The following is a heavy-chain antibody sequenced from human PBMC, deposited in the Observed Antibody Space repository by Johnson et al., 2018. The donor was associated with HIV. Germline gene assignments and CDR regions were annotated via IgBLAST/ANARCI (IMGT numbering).Heavy chain of an antibody. J-gene: IGHJ3*02. D-gene: IGHD3-10*01. CDR1: GFTFSSYW. V-gene: IGHV3-7*05. CDR2: IKQDGSEK. CDR3: ARDTSGEGRAFDM. Sequence: EVQLVESGGGLVQPGGSLRLSCAASGFTFSSYWMSWVRQAPGKGLEWVANIKQDGSEKYYVDSVKGRFSISRDNAKNSLDLQMNSLRAEDTAVYYCARDTSGEGRAFDMWGHGTMVTVSS.